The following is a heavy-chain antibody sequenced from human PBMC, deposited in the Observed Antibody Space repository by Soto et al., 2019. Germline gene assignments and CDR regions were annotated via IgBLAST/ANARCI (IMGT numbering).Heavy chain of an antibody. CDR2: IIPILGIA. Sequence: SVKVSCKASGGTFSSYTISWVRQAPGQGLEWMGRIIPILGIANYAQKFQGRVTITADKSTSTAYMELSSLRSEDTAVYYCARARNYYDSSGTIDYWGQGTLVTVSS. CDR1: GGTFSSYT. CDR3: ARARNYYDSSGTIDY. J-gene: IGHJ4*02. D-gene: IGHD3-22*01. V-gene: IGHV1-69*02.